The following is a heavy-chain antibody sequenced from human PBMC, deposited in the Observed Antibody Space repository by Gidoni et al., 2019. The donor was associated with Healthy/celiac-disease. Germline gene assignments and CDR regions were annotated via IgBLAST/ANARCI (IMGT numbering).Heavy chain of an antibody. Sequence: EVQLVESGGVLLQPGGSLRLSCAASGFTFSSYEMNWVRQAPGKGLEWVSYISSSGSTIYYADSVKGRFNIARDNAKNSMYLQMNSLRAEDTAVYYCAREGPYDSSGYYYGGVDYWGQGTLVTVSS. D-gene: IGHD3-22*01. CDR1: GFTFSSYE. V-gene: IGHV3-48*03. J-gene: IGHJ4*02. CDR2: ISSSGSTI. CDR3: AREGPYDSSGYYYGGVDY.